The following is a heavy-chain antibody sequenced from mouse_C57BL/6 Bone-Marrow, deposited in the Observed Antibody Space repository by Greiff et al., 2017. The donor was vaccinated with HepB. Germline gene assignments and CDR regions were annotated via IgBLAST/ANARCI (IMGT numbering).Heavy chain of an antibody. V-gene: IGHV1-64*01. CDR1: GYTFTSYW. J-gene: IGHJ2*01. D-gene: IGHD2-4*01. CDR3: TRRGIYDYALYY. CDR2: IHPNSGST. Sequence: VQLQQPGAELVKPGASVKLSCKASGYTFTSYWMHWVKQRPGQGLEWIGMIHPNSGSTNYNEKFKSKATLTVDKSSSKAYMQLSSLTSEDSAVYYCTRRGIYDYALYYWGQGTTLTVSS.